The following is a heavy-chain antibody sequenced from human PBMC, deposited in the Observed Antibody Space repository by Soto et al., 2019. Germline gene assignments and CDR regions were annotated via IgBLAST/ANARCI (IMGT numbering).Heavy chain of an antibody. CDR2: INHSGST. Sequence: SETLSLTCAVYGGSISGYYWSWIRQPPGKGLEWIGEINHSGSTNHNPSLKSRVTISVDTSKNQFSLKLSSVTAADTAVYYCARKPHTKFDYWGQGTLVPVSS. J-gene: IGHJ4*02. CDR1: GGSISGYY. V-gene: IGHV4-34*01. CDR3: ARKPHTKFDY. D-gene: IGHD1-1*01.